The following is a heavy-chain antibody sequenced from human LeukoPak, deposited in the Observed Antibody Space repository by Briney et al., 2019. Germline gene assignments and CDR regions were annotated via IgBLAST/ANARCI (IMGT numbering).Heavy chain of an antibody. CDR2: IGGDGGGT. Sequence: GGSLRLSCAASGFISDQSAMHWVRQVPGKGLEWVCLIGGDGGGTYYSDSVKGRFTISRDNAKNSLYLQMNSLRAEDTALYYCARVGGDSYGYFDYWGQGTLVTVSS. J-gene: IGHJ4*02. V-gene: IGHV3-43*02. CDR3: ARVGGDSYGYFDY. CDR1: GFISDQSA. D-gene: IGHD5-18*01.